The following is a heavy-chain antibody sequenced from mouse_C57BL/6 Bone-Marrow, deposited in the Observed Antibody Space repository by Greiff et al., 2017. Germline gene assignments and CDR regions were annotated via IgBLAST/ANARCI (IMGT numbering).Heavy chain of an antibody. Sequence: VKLQESGAELARPGASVKLSCKASGYTFTSYGISWVKQRTGQGLEWIGEIYPRSGNTYYNEKFKGKATLTADKSSSTAYMELRSLTSEDSAVYFCARWDDYSFYAMDYWGQGTSVTVSS. D-gene: IGHD2-4*01. J-gene: IGHJ4*01. CDR2: IYPRSGNT. V-gene: IGHV1-81*01. CDR3: ARWDDYSFYAMDY. CDR1: GYTFTSYG.